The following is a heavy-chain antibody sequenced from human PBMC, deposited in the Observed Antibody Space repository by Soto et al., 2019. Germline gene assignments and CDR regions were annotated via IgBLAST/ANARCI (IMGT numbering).Heavy chain of an antibody. J-gene: IGHJ4*02. CDR2: TRAKTNSYTT. CDR3: ARANVGTYYFDY. Sequence: VGSLRLSCAASGFTFSDHYMDWVRQAPGKGLEWVGRTRAKTNSYTTEYAASVKGRFTISRDDSKSSLYLQMNSLKTEDTAVYYCARANVGTYYFDYWGQGTLVTVSS. V-gene: IGHV3-72*01. CDR1: GFTFSDHY. D-gene: IGHD1-26*01.